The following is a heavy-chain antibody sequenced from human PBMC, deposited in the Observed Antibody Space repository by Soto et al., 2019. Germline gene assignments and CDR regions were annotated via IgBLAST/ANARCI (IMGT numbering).Heavy chain of an antibody. CDR1: GFTFSSSA. Sequence: PGGSLRLSCGAAGFTFSSSAMTWVRQAPGRGLEWVSGINESGNSTYYADSVKGRFTVSRDNSKNTLSLQMNSLRAEDTAVYYCAKSKWELHSAFDYWGQGTLVTVSS. CDR2: INESGNST. D-gene: IGHD1-26*01. J-gene: IGHJ4*02. V-gene: IGHV3-23*01. CDR3: AKSKWELHSAFDY.